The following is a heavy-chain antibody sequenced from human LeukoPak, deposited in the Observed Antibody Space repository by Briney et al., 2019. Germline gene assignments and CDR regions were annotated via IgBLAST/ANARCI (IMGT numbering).Heavy chain of an antibody. CDR3: TTEGGWSFYFDY. V-gene: IGHV3-15*01. Sequence: SGGSLRLSCAAAGFTFNNPWMSWVRQAPGKGLEWVGRIKSKTDGGTPDYAAPVKGRLTISIDDSKNQLYLQMNSLKTEKTAVYYCTTEGGWSFYFDYWGQGSLVTVSS. CDR1: GFTFNNPW. D-gene: IGHD2-15*01. J-gene: IGHJ4*02. CDR2: IKSKTDGGTP.